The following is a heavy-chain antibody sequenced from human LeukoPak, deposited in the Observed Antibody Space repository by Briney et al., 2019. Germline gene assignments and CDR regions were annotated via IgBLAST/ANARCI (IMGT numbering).Heavy chain of an antibody. CDR3: AKERPAYYYYGMDV. J-gene: IGHJ6*02. Sequence: GGSLRLSCEASGLTFSSYGMHWVRQAPGKGLEWVGVISYDGSNKYYADSVKGRFTISRDNSKNTLYLQMNSLRAEDTAVYYCAKERPAYYYYGMDVWGQGTTVTVSS. CDR2: ISYDGSNK. V-gene: IGHV3-30*18. CDR1: GLTFSSYG.